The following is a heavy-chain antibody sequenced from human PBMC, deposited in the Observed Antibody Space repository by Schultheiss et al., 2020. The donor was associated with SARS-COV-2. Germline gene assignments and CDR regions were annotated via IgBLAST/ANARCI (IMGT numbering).Heavy chain of an antibody. Sequence: GGSLRLSCAASGFTFSSYGMHWVRQAPGKGLEWVAVISYDGSNKYYADSVKGRFTISRDNSKNTLYLQMNSLRAEDTAVYYCAKGITFGGVIVIGGYFDYWGQGTLVTVSS. D-gene: IGHD3-16*02. CDR2: ISYDGSNK. CDR1: GFTFSSYG. V-gene: IGHV3-30*18. CDR3: AKGITFGGVIVIGGYFDY. J-gene: IGHJ4*02.